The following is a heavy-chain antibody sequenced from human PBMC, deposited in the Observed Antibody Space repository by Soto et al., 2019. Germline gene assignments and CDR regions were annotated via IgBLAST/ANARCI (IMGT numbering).Heavy chain of an antibody. CDR1: GYSFSSYA. J-gene: IGHJ4*02. D-gene: IGHD3-22*01. CDR2: ISAHNGKT. V-gene: IGHV1-18*01. CDR3: ARDLRPYYYDSSGYYSRDY. Sequence: ASVKVSCKSSGYSFSSYAISWVRQAPGQGLEWMGWISAHNGKTNYPQKLQGRVTITADESTSTAYMELSSLRSEDTAVYYCARDLRPYYYDSSGYYSRDYWGQGTLVTVSS.